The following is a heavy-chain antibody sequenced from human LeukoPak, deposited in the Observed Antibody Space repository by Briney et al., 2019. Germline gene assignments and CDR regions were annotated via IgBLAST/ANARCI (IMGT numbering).Heavy chain of an antibody. CDR2: ISSSSSTI. J-gene: IGHJ4*02. CDR3: ARDSPNDYGDYFDY. Sequence: PGGSLRLSCAASGFTFSSYSMNWVRQAPGKGLEWVSYISSSSSTINYADSVKGRFTISRDNAKNSLYLQMNSLRDEDTAVYYCARDSPNDYGDYFDYWGQGTLVTVSS. V-gene: IGHV3-48*02. D-gene: IGHD4-17*01. CDR1: GFTFSSYS.